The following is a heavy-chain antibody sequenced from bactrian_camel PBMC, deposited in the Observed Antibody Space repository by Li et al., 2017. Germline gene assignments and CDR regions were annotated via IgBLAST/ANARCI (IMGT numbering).Heavy chain of an antibody. CDR2: IGIDGTT. CDR1: EYTYNSYC. J-gene: IGHJ4*01. D-gene: IGHD2*01. CDR3: AADVSLSCGTDYDVPGWY. V-gene: IGHV3S63*01. Sequence: HVQLVESGGGSVQAGGSLTLSCVATEYTYNSYCMAWFRQSPHTSWLERERVARIGIDGTTTYADSVKGRFTISRDNAKKSLSLQMTSLKPEDSAMYYCAADVSLSCGTDYDVPGWYWGKGTQVTVS.